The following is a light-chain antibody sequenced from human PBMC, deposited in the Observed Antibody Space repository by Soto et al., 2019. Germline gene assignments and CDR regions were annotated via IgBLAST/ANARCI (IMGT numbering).Light chain of an antibody. V-gene: IGKV1-33*01. CDR2: EAS. Sequence: DIQMTQLPSSLSASVGDRVTISCRASEGINKYLSWYQQKPGRAPKLLISEASNLETGVPSRFSGGGSGTEFTFTITSLQPDDIATYYCQQYEDLPRTFGQGTRLDIK. CDR1: EGINKY. CDR3: QQYEDLPRT. J-gene: IGKJ5*01.